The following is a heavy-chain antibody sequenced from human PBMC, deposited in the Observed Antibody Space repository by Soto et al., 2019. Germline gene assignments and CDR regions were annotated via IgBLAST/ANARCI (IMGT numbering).Heavy chain of an antibody. J-gene: IGHJ4*02. CDR2: LKSRSDGGTT. D-gene: IGHD3-22*01. V-gene: IGHV3-15*01. Sequence: GTLRLGCAASGFTVSDAWMNWVRQAPGKGLEWVGRLKSRSDGGTTDYAAPVKGRFTISRVDSINTLYLQMNSLETEDTAVYYCTTEWFTATLGYWGQGTLVTV. CDR3: TTEWFTATLGY. CDR1: GFTVSDAW.